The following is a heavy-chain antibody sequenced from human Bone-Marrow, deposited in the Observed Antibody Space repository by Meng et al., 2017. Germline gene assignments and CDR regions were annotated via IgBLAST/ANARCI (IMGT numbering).Heavy chain of an antibody. CDR3: ARVGYSGSRVTSYYFDY. Sequence: VQLQESGPGLVKPSPTLSLTCTVFGGSISSGGYYWSWIRQHPGKGLEWIGYIYYSGSTYYNPSLKSLVTISVDTSKNQFSLKLSSVTAADTAVYYCARVGYSGSRVTSYYFDYWGQGTLVTISS. V-gene: IGHV4-31*01. CDR1: GGSISSGGYY. J-gene: IGHJ4*02. D-gene: IGHD1-26*01. CDR2: IYYSGST.